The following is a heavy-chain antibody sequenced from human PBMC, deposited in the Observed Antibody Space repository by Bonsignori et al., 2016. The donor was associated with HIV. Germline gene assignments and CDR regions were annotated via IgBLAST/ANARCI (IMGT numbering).Heavy chain of an antibody. Sequence: WVRQAPGQGLEWVGRIIPYFGTTSYSSKFRGRVTIVADRSTRTTSMELTSLTSEDTAIYYCATFDRLVGETTGGADCWGQGTLVTVSS. V-gene: IGHV1-69*06. CDR3: ATFDRLVGETTGGADC. J-gene: IGHJ4*02. CDR2: IIPYFGTT. D-gene: IGHD1-26*01.